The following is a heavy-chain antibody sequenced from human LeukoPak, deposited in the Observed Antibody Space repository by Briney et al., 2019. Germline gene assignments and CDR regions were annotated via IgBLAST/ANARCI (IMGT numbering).Heavy chain of an antibody. Sequence: GASVKVSCKAFRYTFTGYYMHWVRQAPGHRRERRGWINPNSGGTNYAQKFQGRVTMTRDTSISTAYMELSRLRSDDTAVYYCARDGLLWFRDPSYWFDLWGQGTLVTVSS. CDR1: RYTFTGYY. CDR3: ARDGLLWFRDPSYWFDL. CDR2: INPNSGGT. J-gene: IGHJ5*02. D-gene: IGHD3-10*01. V-gene: IGHV1-2*02.